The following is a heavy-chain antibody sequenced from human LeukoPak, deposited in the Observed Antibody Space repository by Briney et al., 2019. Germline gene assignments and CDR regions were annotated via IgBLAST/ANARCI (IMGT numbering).Heavy chain of an antibody. CDR2: ISWNSGSI. J-gene: IGHJ3*02. CDR3: AKNIYPRNLVSVFDI. V-gene: IGHV3-9*03. CDR1: GFTFDDYA. Sequence: GGSLRLSCAASGFTFDDYAMHWVRHAPGKGLEWVSGISWNSGSIGYADSVKGRFTISRDNAKNSLYLQMNSLRAEDMALYYCAKNIYPRNLVSVFDIWGHETMVTVSS. D-gene: IGHD2-15*01.